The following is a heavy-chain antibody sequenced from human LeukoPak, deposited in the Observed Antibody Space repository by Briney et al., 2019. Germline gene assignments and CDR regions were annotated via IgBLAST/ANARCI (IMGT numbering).Heavy chain of an antibody. J-gene: IGHJ4*02. V-gene: IGHV3-30-3*01. D-gene: IGHD2-2*01. CDR2: ISYDGSNK. CDR3: AKALRGSTSCFFDY. Sequence: PGRSLRLSCAASGFTFSSYAMHWVRQAPGKGLEWVAVISYDGSNKYYADSVKGRFTISRDNSKNTLYLQMNSLRAEDTAVYYCAKALRGSTSCFFDYWGQGTLVTVSS. CDR1: GFTFSSYA.